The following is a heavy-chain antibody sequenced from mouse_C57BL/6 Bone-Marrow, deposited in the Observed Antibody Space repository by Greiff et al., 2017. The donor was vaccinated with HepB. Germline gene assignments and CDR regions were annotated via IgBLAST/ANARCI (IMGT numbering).Heavy chain of an antibody. V-gene: IGHV5-17*01. CDR2: RSRGSSTI. J-gene: IGHJ2*01. CDR3: ARTAVVVPDY. Sequence: EVQRVESGGGLVKPGGSLKLSGAASGFTFSDYGMHWVRQAPEKGGEWGAYRSRGSSTIYYADTVKGRFTITRDNAKNTLCLQMTSLRSEDTAMYYCARTAVVVPDYWGQGTTLTVSS. D-gene: IGHD1-1*01. CDR1: GFTFSDYG.